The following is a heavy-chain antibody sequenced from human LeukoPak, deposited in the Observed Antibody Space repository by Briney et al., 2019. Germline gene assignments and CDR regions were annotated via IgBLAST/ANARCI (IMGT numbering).Heavy chain of an antibody. CDR1: GFTFSSYG. V-gene: IGHV3-33*01. Sequence: GGSLRLSCAASGFTFSSYGMHWVRQAPGKGLEWVAVIWYDGSNKYYADSVKGRFTISRDNSKNTLYLQMNSLRAEDTAVYYCASLDYYGSGTAYWGQGTLVTVSS. D-gene: IGHD3-10*01. CDR3: ASLDYYGSGTAY. J-gene: IGHJ4*02. CDR2: IWYDGSNK.